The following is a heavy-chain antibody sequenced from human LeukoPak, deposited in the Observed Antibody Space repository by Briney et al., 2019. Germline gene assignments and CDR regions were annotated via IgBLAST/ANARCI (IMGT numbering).Heavy chain of an antibody. CDR2: IYHSGST. Sequence: PSETLSLTCTVSGDSISSGSYYWSWIRQPAGKGLEWIGSIYHSGSTYYNPSLKSRVTISVDTSKNQFSLKLSSVTAADTAVYYCARGDMITFGGSIGDYWGQGTLVTVSS. CDR3: ARGDMITFGGSIGDY. J-gene: IGHJ4*02. CDR1: GDSISSGSYY. V-gene: IGHV4-39*07. D-gene: IGHD3-16*01.